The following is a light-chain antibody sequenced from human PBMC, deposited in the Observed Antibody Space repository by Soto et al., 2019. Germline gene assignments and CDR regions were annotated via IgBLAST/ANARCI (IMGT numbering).Light chain of an antibody. CDR2: DAS. V-gene: IGKV3-20*01. CDR1: QSVSSY. J-gene: IGKJ1*01. Sequence: EIVLKQSPATLSLSPGEIATLSCRASQSVSSYLAWYQQKPGQAPRLLIYDASNRATGIPARFSGSGSGTDFTLTISRVEPEDFAVYYCQQYGSSPRTFGQGAMVDI. CDR3: QQYGSSPRT.